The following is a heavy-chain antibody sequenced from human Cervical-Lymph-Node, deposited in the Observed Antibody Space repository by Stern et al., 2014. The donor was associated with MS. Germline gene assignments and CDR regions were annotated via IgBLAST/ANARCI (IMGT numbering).Heavy chain of an antibody. CDR2: IIPIFGAA. V-gene: IGHV1-69*01. CDR3: ARDEIGQTTTHYYYYGMDV. D-gene: IGHD1-1*01. J-gene: IGHJ6*02. CDR1: GGTFSSQA. Sequence: QVQLVESGAEVKKPGSSVKVSCKASGGTFSSQAISWVRQAPGQGLEWLGGIIPIFGAAHYAQKFQGRATITADESTSTVYMELRSLRSEDTAVYYCARDEIGQTTTHYYYYGMDVWGQGTTVTVSS.